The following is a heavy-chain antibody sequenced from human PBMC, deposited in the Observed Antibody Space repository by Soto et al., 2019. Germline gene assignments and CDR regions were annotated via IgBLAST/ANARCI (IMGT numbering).Heavy chain of an antibody. CDR1: GGSISIAW. CDR2: IYHSGST. CDR3: ATSPGSAAGDY. Sequence: QVQLQESGPGLVKPSGTLSLTCAVSGGSISIAWWSWVRQPPGKGLEWIGEIYHSGSTNYNPSLQSRVTISVDKSKNQFSLNLPSVTAADTAVYYCATSPGSAAGDYWGQGTLVTVSS. D-gene: IGHD6-13*01. J-gene: IGHJ4*02. V-gene: IGHV4-4*02.